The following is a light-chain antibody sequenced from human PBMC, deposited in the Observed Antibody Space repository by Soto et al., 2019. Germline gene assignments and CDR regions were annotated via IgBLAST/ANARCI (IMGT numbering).Light chain of an antibody. CDR2: DVR. V-gene: IGLV2-14*01. CDR3: SSYTSSSTLV. CDR1: SSDVGGYNY. J-gene: IGLJ2*01. Sequence: QSALTQPASVSGSPGQSITISCTGTSSDVGGYNYVSWYQQHPGKAPKLMIYDVRTRPSGVSNRFSGSKSGNTASLTISGLQAEDEAGYCCSSYTSSSTLVFGGGTMLTVL.